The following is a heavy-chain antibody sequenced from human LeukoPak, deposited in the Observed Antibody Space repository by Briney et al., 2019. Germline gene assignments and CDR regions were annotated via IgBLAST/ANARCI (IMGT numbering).Heavy chain of an antibody. D-gene: IGHD1-14*01. Sequence: GGSLRLSCTVSGFTVSTTLMDWVRQAPGKGLEWVSIIYDDGRTVYADSVKGRFTISRDNAKNSLYLQMNSLRAEDTAVYYCARDLPELPFDYWGQGTLVTVSS. CDR2: IYDDGRT. CDR3: ARDLPELPFDY. CDR1: GFTVSTTL. V-gene: IGHV3-66*01. J-gene: IGHJ4*02.